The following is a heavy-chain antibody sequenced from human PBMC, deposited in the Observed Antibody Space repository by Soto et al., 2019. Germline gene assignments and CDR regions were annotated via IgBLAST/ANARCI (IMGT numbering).Heavy chain of an antibody. CDR2: MNPNSGNT. J-gene: IGHJ5*02. Sequence: VKVSCKASGYTFTSYDFNWVRQATGQGLEWMGWMNPNSGNTGYAQKFQGRVTMTRNTSISTAYMELSSLRSEDTAVYYCARGRGIAARRRDNWFDPWGQGTLVTVSS. D-gene: IGHD6-6*01. CDR1: GYTFTSYD. CDR3: ARGRGIAARRRDNWFDP. V-gene: IGHV1-8*01.